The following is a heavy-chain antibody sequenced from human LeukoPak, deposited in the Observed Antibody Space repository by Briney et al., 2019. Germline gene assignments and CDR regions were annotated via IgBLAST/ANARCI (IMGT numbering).Heavy chain of an antibody. CDR3: ARPRPRYIAAAEAFDI. CDR2: IYYSGST. Sequence: SETLSLTCTVSGGSISSSSYYWGWIRQPPGKGLEWIGSIYYSGSTYYNPSLKSRVTISVDTSKNQFSLKLSSVTAADTAVYYCARPRPRYIAAAEAFDIWGQGTMVTVSS. V-gene: IGHV4-39*01. D-gene: IGHD6-13*01. CDR1: GGSISSSSYY. J-gene: IGHJ3*02.